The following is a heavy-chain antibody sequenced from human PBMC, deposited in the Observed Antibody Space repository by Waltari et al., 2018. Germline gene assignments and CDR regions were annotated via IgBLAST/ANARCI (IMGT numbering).Heavy chain of an antibody. CDR1: GSSISSGYY. CDR3: ARIPSSYYFDY. J-gene: IGHJ4*02. V-gene: IGHV4-38-2*01. D-gene: IGHD3-16*02. CDR2: IYHSGST. Sequence: QVQLQESGPGLVKPSSTLSLTCAVSGSSISSGYYLGWIRQPPGKGLEWIGSIYHSGSTYYNPSRKSRVTISVDTSKNQFSLKLSSVTAADTAVYYCARIPSSYYFDYWGQGTLVTVSS.